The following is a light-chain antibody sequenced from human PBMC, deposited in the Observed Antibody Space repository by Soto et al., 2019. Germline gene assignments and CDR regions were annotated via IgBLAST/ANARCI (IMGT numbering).Light chain of an antibody. CDR3: QQRSNWPST. CDR1: QSVSGY. J-gene: IGKJ4*01. Sequence: EIVLTQSPATLSLSPGNRATLSCRASQSVSGYLAWYQQKPGQAPRLLIYEASNRATGIPARFSGSGSGTDFTLAITSLEPEDFAVFYCQQRSNWPSTFGGGSKVEI. CDR2: EAS. V-gene: IGKV3-11*01.